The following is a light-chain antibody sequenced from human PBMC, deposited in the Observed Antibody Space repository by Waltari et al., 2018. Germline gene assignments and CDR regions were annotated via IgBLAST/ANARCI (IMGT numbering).Light chain of an antibody. V-gene: IGLV3-19*01. CDR1: SLRSDY. J-gene: IGLJ2*01. CDR2: DKN. Sequence: SSELTQDPAVSVAMGQTVRITCHGDSLRSDYASWYQQRPGQAPILVMYDKNNRPSGVPDRFSGSTSDNTASLTITGAQAEDEASYYCHSRDASGVGGSFGGGTKLTVL. CDR3: HSRDASGVGGS.